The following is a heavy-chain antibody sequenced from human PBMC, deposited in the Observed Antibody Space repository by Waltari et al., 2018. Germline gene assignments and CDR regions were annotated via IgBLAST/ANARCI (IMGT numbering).Heavy chain of an antibody. J-gene: IGHJ4*02. CDR1: GTSVPPTNYF. D-gene: IGHD6-13*01. CDR3: ARGIWQQLAHFDS. V-gene: IGHV4-39*01. Sequence: QLHLQLSGPGLVKPSETLSLTCAVSGTSVPPTNYFWGWIRQPPGKGLEWIGRIYFTGSTDYNPSLKSRVTISIDTSTNQFSLNLRSVTAADTAVYYCARGIWQQLAHFDSWGQGTLVTVSS. CDR2: IYFTGST.